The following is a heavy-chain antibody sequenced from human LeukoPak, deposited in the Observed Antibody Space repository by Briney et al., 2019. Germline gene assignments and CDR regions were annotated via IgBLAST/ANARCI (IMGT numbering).Heavy chain of an antibody. V-gene: IGHV4-34*01. J-gene: IGHJ6*03. Sequence: SETLSLTCAVYGGSFSGYYWSWIRQPPGKGLEWIGEINHSGSTNYNPSLKSRVTISVDTSKNQFSLKLSSVTAADTAVYYCARERRYYGSGSLYYYYYYMDVWGKGTTVTVSS. D-gene: IGHD3-10*01. CDR1: GGSFSGYY. CDR3: ARERRYYGSGSLYYYYYYMDV. CDR2: INHSGST.